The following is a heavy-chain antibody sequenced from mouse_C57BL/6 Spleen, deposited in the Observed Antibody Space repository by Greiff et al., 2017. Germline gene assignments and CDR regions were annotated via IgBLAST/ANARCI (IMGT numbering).Heavy chain of an antibody. Sequence: DVQLQESGPVLVKPGASVKMSCKASGYTFTDYYMNWVKQSHGKSLEWIGVINPYNGGTSYNQKFKGKATLTVDKSSSTAYMELNSLTSEDSAVYDCARSADYDVSGFAYWGQGTLVTVSA. V-gene: IGHV1-19*01. CDR2: INPYNGGT. CDR1: GYTFTDYY. D-gene: IGHD2-4*01. J-gene: IGHJ3*01. CDR3: ARSADYDVSGFAY.